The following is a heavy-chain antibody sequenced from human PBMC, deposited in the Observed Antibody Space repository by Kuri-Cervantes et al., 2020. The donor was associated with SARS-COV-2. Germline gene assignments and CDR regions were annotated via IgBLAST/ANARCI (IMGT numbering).Heavy chain of an antibody. CDR2: IKQDGSEN. V-gene: IGHV3-7*03. CDR1: GSTFRSYA. CDR3: ARVGYSSGWYWHYFDY. Sequence: GESLKISCAASGSTFRSYAMHWVRQAPGTGLECVANIKQDGSENYYVASVKGRFTSSQDNATNSLYLQMNSLRAEDTAVYYCARVGYSSGWYWHYFDYWGQGTLVTVSS. D-gene: IGHD6-19*01. J-gene: IGHJ4*02.